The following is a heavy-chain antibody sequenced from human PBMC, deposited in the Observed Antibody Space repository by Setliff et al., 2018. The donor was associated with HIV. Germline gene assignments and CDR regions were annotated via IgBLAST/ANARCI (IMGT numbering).Heavy chain of an antibody. V-gene: IGHV4-38-2*01. CDR2: IYQSGTT. J-gene: IGHJ4*02. CDR3: ARVETAVTSRLDY. CDR1: GFSISSGFF. D-gene: IGHD4-17*01. Sequence: PSETLSLTCAVSGFSISSGFFWGWVRQPPGKGLEWIGSIYQSGTTYYNPALKSRVTISVDTSKNQFSLRLTSVTAADTAVYFCARVETAVTSRLDYWGQVTLVTVS.